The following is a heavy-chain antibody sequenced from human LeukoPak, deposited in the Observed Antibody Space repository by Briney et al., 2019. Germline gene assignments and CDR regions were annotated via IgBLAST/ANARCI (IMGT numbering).Heavy chain of an antibody. D-gene: IGHD6-6*01. CDR3: ARGSATGRPNFNY. CDR2: IYYSGGT. V-gene: IGHV4-59*01. CDR1: GGAISSYY. Sequence: SETLSLTCTVSGGAISSYYWSWIRQPPGKGLEWIGYIYYSGGTNYNPPLNSRVTISIDTSKNQFSLSLSSVTAADTAVYFCARGSATGRPNFNYWGQGTLVTVSS. J-gene: IGHJ4*02.